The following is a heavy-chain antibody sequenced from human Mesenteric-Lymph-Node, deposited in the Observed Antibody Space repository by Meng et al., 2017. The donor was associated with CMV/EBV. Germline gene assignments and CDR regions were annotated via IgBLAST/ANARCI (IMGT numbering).Heavy chain of an antibody. CDR1: GGTFSSYA. V-gene: IGHV1-69*10. D-gene: IGHD6-19*01. J-gene: IGHJ4*02. CDR3: ARAPTGSYSSGYYYFDY. Sequence: SVKVSCKASGGTFSSYAISWVRQAPGQGLEWMGGIIPILGIANYAQKFQGRVTITADKSTSTAYMELSSLRSEDTAVYYCARAPTGSYSSGYYYFDYWGQGTLVTVSS. CDR2: IIPILGIA.